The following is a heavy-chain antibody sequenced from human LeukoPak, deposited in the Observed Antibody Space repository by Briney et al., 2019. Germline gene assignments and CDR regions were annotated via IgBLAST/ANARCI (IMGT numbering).Heavy chain of an antibody. D-gene: IGHD6-19*01. CDR2: INTNTGNP. CDR3: ARVPVFRGVGWLYYFDY. CDR1: GYTFTSYA. Sequence: GASVKVSCKASGYTFTSYAMNWVRQAPGQGLEWMGWINTNTGNPTYAQGFTGRFVFSLDTSVSTAYLQISSLKAEDTAVYYCARVPVFRGVGWLYYFDYWGQGTLVTVSS. V-gene: IGHV7-4-1*02. J-gene: IGHJ4*02.